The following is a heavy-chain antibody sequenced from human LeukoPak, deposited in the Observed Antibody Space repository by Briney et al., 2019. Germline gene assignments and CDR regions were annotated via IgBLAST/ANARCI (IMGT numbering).Heavy chain of an antibody. CDR1: GFTFSGSA. D-gene: IGHD6-19*01. CDR2: IRRTTNNYAT. Sequence: TGGSLRLSCAASGFTFSGSAMHWLRQASGKGLEWVGLIRRTTNNYATAYAASVRGRFTISRDDSKDTAYLQMNSLKTEGTAVYYCSGGSGWYSPDYWGQGTLVTVSS. J-gene: IGHJ4*02. V-gene: IGHV3-73*01. CDR3: SGGSGWYSPDY.